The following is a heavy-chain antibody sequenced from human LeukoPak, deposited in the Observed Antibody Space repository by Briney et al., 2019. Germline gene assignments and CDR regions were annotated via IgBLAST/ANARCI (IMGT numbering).Heavy chain of an antibody. D-gene: IGHD3-3*01. CDR2: ISAYNGNT. V-gene: IGHV1-18*01. CDR1: GGTFSSYA. J-gene: IGHJ4*02. Sequence: ASVKVSCKASGGTFSSYAISWVRQAPGQGLEWMGWISAYNGNTKYEQKFQGRVTMTTDTSTSTAYMELRSLRSDDTAVYYCARSPDFWSGLEGYWGQGTLVTVSS. CDR3: ARSPDFWSGLEGY.